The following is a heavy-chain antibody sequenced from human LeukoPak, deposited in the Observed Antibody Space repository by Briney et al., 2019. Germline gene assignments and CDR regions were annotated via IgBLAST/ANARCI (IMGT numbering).Heavy chain of an antibody. CDR2: IKTDGSIT. V-gene: IGHV3-74*01. CDR1: GFSFSVYW. D-gene: IGHD2-2*01. CDR3: ARVGCSSTSRTACGAFDI. Sequence: GGSLRLSCAASGFSFSVYWMHWVRQAPGKGPVWVSRIKTDGSITDYADFVKGRFTISRDNAKNSLYLQMNSLRAEDTAVYYCARVGCSSTSRTACGAFDIWGQGTMVTVSS. J-gene: IGHJ3*02.